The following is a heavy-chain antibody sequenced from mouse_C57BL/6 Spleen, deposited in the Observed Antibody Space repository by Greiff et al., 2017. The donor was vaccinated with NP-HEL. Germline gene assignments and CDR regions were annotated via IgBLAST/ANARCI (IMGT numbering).Heavy chain of an antibody. Sequence: EVQGVESGGGLVKPGGSLKLSCAASGFTFSSYAMSWVRQTPEKRLEWVATISDGGSYTYYPDNVKGRFTISRDNAKNNLYLQMSHLKAEDTAMYYCARDSGDSNCFDYWGQGTTLTVSS. V-gene: IGHV5-4*01. CDR1: GFTFSSYA. CDR3: ARDSGDSNCFDY. J-gene: IGHJ2*01. D-gene: IGHD3-3*01. CDR2: ISDGGSYT.